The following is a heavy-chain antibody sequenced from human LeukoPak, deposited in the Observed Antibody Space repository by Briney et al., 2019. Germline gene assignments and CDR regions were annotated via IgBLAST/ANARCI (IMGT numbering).Heavy chain of an antibody. J-gene: IGHJ4*02. CDR1: GITFSSYS. D-gene: IGHD5-12*01. CDR3: AKAIVATNTDFDY. V-gene: IGHV3-21*04. Sequence: GGSLRLSCAASGITFSSYSMNWVRQAPGKGLEWVSSIGISSHNIYYADSVKGRFTISRDNAKNSLSLQINSLRAEDPAVYYCAKAIVATNTDFDYWGQGTLVTVSS. CDR2: IGISSHNI.